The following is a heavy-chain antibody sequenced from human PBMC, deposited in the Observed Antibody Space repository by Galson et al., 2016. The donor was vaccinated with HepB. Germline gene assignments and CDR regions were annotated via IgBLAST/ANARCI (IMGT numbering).Heavy chain of an antibody. V-gene: IGHV2-70*04. J-gene: IGHJ4*02. CDR3: ARIQPDYGSGGSCDTGGFDY. Sequence: PALVKPTQTLTLTCTFSGFSLSTSGMRVNWIRQPPGKALEWLARIDWDDDKFYSTSLKTRLTISKDTSKNQVVLTMTNMDPVDTATYYCARIQPDYGSGGSCDTGGFDYWGQGTLVTVSS. CDR1: GFSLSTSGMR. D-gene: IGHD2-15*01. CDR2: IDWDDDK.